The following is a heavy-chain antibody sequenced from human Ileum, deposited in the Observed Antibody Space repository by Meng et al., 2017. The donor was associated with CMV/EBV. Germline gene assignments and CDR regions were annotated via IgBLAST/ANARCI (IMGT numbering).Heavy chain of an antibody. J-gene: IGHJ4*02. Sequence: LTCTVSGDSISSDIWWSWVCQPPGKGLEWIGEVYHRRDTNYNPSLKSRVDISVDKSKNQFYLSLFSVTAADTAVYYCGRDQGRELINHWGQGTLVTVSS. CDR1: GDSISSDIW. V-gene: IGHV4-4*02. CDR2: VYHRRDT. CDR3: GRDQGRELINH. D-gene: IGHD1-7*01.